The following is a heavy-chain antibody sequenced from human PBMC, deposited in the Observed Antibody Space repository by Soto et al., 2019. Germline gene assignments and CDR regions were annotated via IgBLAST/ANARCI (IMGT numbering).Heavy chain of an antibody. V-gene: IGHV4-59*01. J-gene: IGHJ4*02. CDR2: IYYSGST. Sequence: SETLSLTCTVSGGSISSYYWSWIRQPPGKGLEWIGYIYYSGSTNYNPSLKSRVTISVDTSKNQFSLKLSSVTAADTAVYYCARAPSFDYWGQRTLVTVS. CDR3: ARAPSFDY. CDR1: GGSISSYY.